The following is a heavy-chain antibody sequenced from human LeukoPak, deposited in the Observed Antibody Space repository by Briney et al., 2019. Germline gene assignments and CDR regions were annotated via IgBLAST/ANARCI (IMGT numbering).Heavy chain of an antibody. CDR1: GFTFRSYG. CDR3: ARDRYYDSSGYLGGDFDY. J-gene: IGHJ4*02. V-gene: IGHV3-33*01. Sequence: PGGSLRLSCAASGFTFRSYGMHWVRQAPGKGLEWVAVIWYDGSNKYYADSVKGRFTISRDNAKNSLYLQMNSLRAEDTAVYYCARDRYYDSSGYLGGDFDYWGQGTLVTVSS. CDR2: IWYDGSNK. D-gene: IGHD3-22*01.